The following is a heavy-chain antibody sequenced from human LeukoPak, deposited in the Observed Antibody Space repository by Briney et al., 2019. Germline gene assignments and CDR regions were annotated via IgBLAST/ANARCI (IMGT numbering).Heavy chain of an antibody. CDR2: ISHSGSA. CDR1: GGPLSSNTYY. J-gene: IGHJ3*01. D-gene: IGHD3-22*01. CDR3: ASPPSYYYETSGYSHDAFDL. Sequence: SETLSLTCTVSGGPLSSNTYYWAGIRQPPGKGLEGMGSISHSGSAYYNPSLKSRVSISVDTSMTQMSLKLSSVTASDTAVYYCASPPSYYYETSGYSHDAFDLWGQGTMITVSS. V-gene: IGHV4-39*01.